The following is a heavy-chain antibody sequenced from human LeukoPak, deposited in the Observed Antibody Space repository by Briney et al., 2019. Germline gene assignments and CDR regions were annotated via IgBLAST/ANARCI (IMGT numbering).Heavy chain of an antibody. Sequence: GASVKVSCKASGYTFTSYYMHWVRQAPGQGLEWMGIINPSGGSTSYAQKFQGRVTMTRDTSTSTVYMELSSLRSEDTAVYYCARELVVVPAAIVNWYFDLWGRGTLVTVSS. V-gene: IGHV1-46*01. CDR3: ARELVVVPAAIVNWYFDL. CDR1: GYTFTSYY. D-gene: IGHD2-2*02. CDR2: INPSGGST. J-gene: IGHJ2*01.